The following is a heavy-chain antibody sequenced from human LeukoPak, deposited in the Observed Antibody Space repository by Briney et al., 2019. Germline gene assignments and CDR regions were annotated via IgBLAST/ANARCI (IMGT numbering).Heavy chain of an antibody. CDR1: GFTLSDYW. CDR2: ISSDGSWT. V-gene: IGHV3-74*01. CDR3: ALMDV. J-gene: IGHJ6*03. Sequence: GGSLRLSCGATGFTLSDYWMHWVRQAPGKGLVWVSRISSDGSWTSYADSVKGRFTISRDNAKNTLYLQMNSLRAEDTAVYYCALMDVWGKGTTVTVSS.